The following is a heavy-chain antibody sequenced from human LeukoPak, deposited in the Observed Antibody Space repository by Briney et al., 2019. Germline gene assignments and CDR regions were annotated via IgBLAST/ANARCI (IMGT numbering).Heavy chain of an antibody. D-gene: IGHD1-26*01. CDR3: ARDMGAIGY. J-gene: IGHJ4*02. V-gene: IGHV4-59*01. CDR1: GGSISSYY. Sequence: SETLSLTCTVFGGSISSYYWSWIRQPPGKGLEWIGYIHDSGSTNYNPSLKSRVTISVDTSKNQFSLKLSSVTAADTAVYYCARDMGAIGYWGQGTLVTVSS. CDR2: IHDSGST.